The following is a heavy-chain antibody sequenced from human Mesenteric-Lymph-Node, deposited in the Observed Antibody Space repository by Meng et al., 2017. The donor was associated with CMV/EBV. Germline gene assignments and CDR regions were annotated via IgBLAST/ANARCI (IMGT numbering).Heavy chain of an antibody. CDR1: EFTFSSYA. V-gene: IGHV3-43D*03. CDR2: ISWDGGST. Sequence: GGSLRLSCVGSEFTFSSYAMTWVRQAPGKGLEWVSVISWDGGSTYYADSVKGRFTISRDNSKNSLYLQMNSLRAEDTALYYCAKDIRYCSSTSCYPRGDYYYGMDVWGQGTTVTVSS. D-gene: IGHD2-2*01. J-gene: IGHJ6*02. CDR3: AKDIRYCSSTSCYPRGDYYYGMDV.